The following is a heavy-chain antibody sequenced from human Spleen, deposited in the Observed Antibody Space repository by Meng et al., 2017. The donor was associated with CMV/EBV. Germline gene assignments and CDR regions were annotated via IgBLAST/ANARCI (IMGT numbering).Heavy chain of an antibody. CDR2: IYPGDSDT. Sequence: GESLKISCKGSGYSFTSYWIGWVRQMPGKGLEWMGIIYPGDSDTRYSPSFQGQVTISADKSISTAYLQWSSLKASDTAMYYCARRYDFWSGYSNSYGMDVWGQGTTVTVSS. CDR3: ARRYDFWSGYSNSYGMDV. CDR1: GYSFTSYW. D-gene: IGHD3-3*01. J-gene: IGHJ6*02. V-gene: IGHV5-51*01.